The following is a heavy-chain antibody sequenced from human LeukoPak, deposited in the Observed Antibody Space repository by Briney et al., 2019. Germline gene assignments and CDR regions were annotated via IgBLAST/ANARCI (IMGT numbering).Heavy chain of an antibody. V-gene: IGHV4-59*11. CDR1: GGSISSHY. J-gene: IGHJ6*02. D-gene: IGHD3-16*01. Sequence: SETLSLTCSVSGGSISSHYWTWIRQPPGKGLEWIGQIHYTGKPDYNPSLKSRITISEDTSKTQVSLQMSSVTAADSAIYYCARFGVDYDMDVWGHGTTVTVFS. CDR3: ARFGVDYDMDV. CDR2: IHYTGKP.